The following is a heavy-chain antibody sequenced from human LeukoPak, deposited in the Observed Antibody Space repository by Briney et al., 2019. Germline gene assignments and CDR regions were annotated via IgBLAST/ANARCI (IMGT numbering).Heavy chain of an antibody. V-gene: IGHV4-59*01. CDR3: ARDHDSSGYYAY. Sequence: SETLSLTCTVSGGSISRYYWSWIRQPPGKGLEWIGYIYYSGSTNYNPSLKSRVTISVDTSKNQFSLKLSSVTAADTAVYYCARDHDSSGYYAYWGQGTLVTVSS. CDR1: GGSISRYY. D-gene: IGHD3-22*01. CDR2: IYYSGST. J-gene: IGHJ4*02.